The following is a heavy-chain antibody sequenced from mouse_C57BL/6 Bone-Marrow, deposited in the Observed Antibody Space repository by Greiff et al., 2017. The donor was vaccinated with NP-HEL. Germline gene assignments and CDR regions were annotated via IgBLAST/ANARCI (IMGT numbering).Heavy chain of an antibody. D-gene: IGHD1-1*01. V-gene: IGHV1-54*01. CDR1: GYAFTNYL. CDR3: ARNRYYGSHY. CDR2: INPGSGGT. J-gene: IGHJ2*01. Sequence: QVQLQQSGAELVRPGTSVKVSCKASGYAFTNYLIEWVKQRPGQGLEWIGVINPGSGGTNYNEKFKGKATLTADKSSSTAYMQLSGLTSEDSAVYFCARNRYYGSHYWGQGTTLTVSS.